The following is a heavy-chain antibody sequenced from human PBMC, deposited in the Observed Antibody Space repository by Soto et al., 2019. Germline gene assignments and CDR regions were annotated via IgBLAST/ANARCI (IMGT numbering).Heavy chain of an antibody. Sequence: EVQLLESGGGLVQPGGSLRLSCAASGFTFSSYAMSWVRQAPGKGLEWVSAISGSGGSTYYADSVKGRFTISRDNSKNTLYLQMNSLRAEDTAVYYCAKEDGGMTTVVTVHFDYWGQGTLVTVSS. J-gene: IGHJ4*02. CDR2: ISGSGGST. V-gene: IGHV3-23*01. D-gene: IGHD4-17*01. CDR3: AKEDGGMTTVVTVHFDY. CDR1: GFTFSSYA.